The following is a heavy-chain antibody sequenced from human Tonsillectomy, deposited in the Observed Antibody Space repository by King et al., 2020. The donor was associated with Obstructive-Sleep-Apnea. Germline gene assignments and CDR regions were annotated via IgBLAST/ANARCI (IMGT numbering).Heavy chain of an antibody. CDR3: AKKLEANYSSGSAWIDP. V-gene: IGHV3-33*06. CDR1: GFTFSNYG. J-gene: IGHJ5*02. Sequence: VQLVESGGGVVQPGRSLRLSCAASGFTFSNYGIHWVRQAPDKGLEWVAIIWYDGSNKYYADSVKGRFTISRDNSKNTVYLQMTSLRVEDTAVYYCAKKLEANYSSGSAWIDPWGQGTLVTVSS. D-gene: IGHD3-10*01. CDR2: IWYDGSNK.